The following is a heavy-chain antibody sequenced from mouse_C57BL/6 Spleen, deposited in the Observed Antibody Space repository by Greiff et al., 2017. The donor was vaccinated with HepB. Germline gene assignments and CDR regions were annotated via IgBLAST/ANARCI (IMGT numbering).Heavy chain of an antibody. CDR2: IDPSDSYT. Sequence: QVQLQQSGAELAKPGASVKLSCKASGYTFTSYWMHWVKQRPGQGLEWIGEIDPSDSYTNYNQKFKGKSTLTVDKSSSTAYMQLSSLTSEDSAVYYCATPDSSGYAFAYWGQGTLVTVSA. J-gene: IGHJ3*01. V-gene: IGHV1-69*01. CDR3: ATPDSSGYAFAY. D-gene: IGHD3-2*02. CDR1: GYTFTSYW.